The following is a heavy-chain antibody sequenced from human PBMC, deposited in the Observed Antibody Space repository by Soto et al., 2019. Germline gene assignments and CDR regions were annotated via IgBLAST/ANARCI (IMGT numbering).Heavy chain of an antibody. Sequence: PGGSLRLSCAASGFTFSSYAMSWVRQAPGKGLEWVSGISGSGISTHYADSVKGRFTVSRDNSKNTLYLQMNSLRAEDTAVYYCARPRGDYYYYYGMDVWGQGTTVTVSS. V-gene: IGHV3-23*01. CDR2: ISGSGIST. CDR3: ARPRGDYYYYYGMDV. D-gene: IGHD2-21*02. CDR1: GFTFSSYA. J-gene: IGHJ6*02.